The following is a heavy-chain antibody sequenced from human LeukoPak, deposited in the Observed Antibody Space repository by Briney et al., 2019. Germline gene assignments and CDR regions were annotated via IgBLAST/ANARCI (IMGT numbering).Heavy chain of an antibody. V-gene: IGHV4-59*01. CDR3: ARDKQHSYGRYFDH. CDR1: GDSISTYH. D-gene: IGHD5-18*01. J-gene: IGHJ4*02. Sequence: SETVSLTCSVSGDSISTYHWNWIRMPPGKGLEWIAFMQSTGNSNYNPSLRSRVTMFVDTSKNQVALILRPVTAADTAVYYCARDKQHSYGRYFDHWGQGALVTVSS. CDR2: MQSTGNS.